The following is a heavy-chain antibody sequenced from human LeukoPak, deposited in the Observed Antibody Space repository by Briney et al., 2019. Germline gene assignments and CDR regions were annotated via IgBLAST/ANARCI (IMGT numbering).Heavy chain of an antibody. Sequence: SETLSLTCTVSACSISSSSYYWGWLRQPPGKGLEWIGRIYYSGSTYYNHYIKSRVTISVDSSKNQFSLKLSSVTAADTAVYYGARHSRYCSSTSCPYNWFDPWGQGTLVTVSS. CDR1: ACSISSSSYY. CDR2: IYYSGST. CDR3: ARHSRYCSSTSCPYNWFDP. J-gene: IGHJ5*02. D-gene: IGHD2-2*01. V-gene: IGHV4-39*01.